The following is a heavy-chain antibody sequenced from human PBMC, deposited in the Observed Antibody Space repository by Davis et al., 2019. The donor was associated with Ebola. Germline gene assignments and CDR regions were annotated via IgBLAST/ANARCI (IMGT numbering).Heavy chain of an antibody. V-gene: IGHV1-69*06. CDR1: GGTFSSYA. D-gene: IGHD3-3*01. CDR3: ATADGRFLEWLSFDY. CDR2: IIPIFGTA. J-gene: IGHJ4*02. Sequence: SVKVSCKASGGTFSSYAISWVRQAPGQGLEWMGGIIPIFGTANYAQKFQGRVTMTEDTSTDTAYMELSSLRSEDTAVYYCATADGRFLEWLSFDYWGQGTLVTVSS.